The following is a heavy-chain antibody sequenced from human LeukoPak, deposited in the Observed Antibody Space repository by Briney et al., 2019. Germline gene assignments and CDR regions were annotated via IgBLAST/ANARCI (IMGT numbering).Heavy chain of an antibody. CDR2: IYYSGST. J-gene: IGHJ3*02. CDR3: AMFSSSWINAFDI. CDR1: GGSISSSSYY. D-gene: IGHD6-13*01. V-gene: IGHV4-39*07. Sequence: SETLSLTCTVSGGSISSSSYYWGWIRQPPGKGLEWIGSIYYSGSTYYNPSLKSRVTISVDTSKNQFSLKLSSVTAADTAVYYCAMFSSSWINAFDIWGQGTMVTVSS.